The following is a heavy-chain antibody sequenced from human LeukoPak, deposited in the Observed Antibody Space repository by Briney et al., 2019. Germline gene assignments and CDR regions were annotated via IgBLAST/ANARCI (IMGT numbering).Heavy chain of an antibody. V-gene: IGHV4-39*01. CDR1: GGSISSSSCY. CDR3: ARQHKSYYMDV. J-gene: IGHJ6*03. CDR2: IYYSGST. Sequence: SETLSLTCTVSGGSISSSSCYWGWIRQPPGKGLEWIGSIYYSGSTYYNPSLKSRVTISVDTSKNQFSLKLSSVIAADTAVYYCARQHKSYYMDVWGKGTTVTVSS.